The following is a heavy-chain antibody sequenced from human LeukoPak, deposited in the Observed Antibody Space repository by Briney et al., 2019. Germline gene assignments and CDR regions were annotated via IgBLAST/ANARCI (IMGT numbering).Heavy chain of an antibody. CDR2: MNPNSGNT. CDR1: GYTFTGYY. Sequence: GASVKVSCKASGYTFTGYYMHWVRQATGQGLEWMGWMNPNSGNTGYAQKFQGRVTMTRNTSISTAYMELSSLRSEDTAVYYCARVDTAMALDYWGQGTLVTVSS. CDR3: ARVDTAMALDY. J-gene: IGHJ4*02. V-gene: IGHV1-8*02. D-gene: IGHD5-18*01.